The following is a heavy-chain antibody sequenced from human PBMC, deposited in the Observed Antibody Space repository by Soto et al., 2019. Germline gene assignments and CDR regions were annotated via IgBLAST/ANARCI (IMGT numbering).Heavy chain of an antibody. V-gene: IGHV3-23*01. Sequence: GGSLRLSCAASGFTFSSYAMSWVRQAPGKGLEWVSAISGSGGSTYYADSVKGRFTISRDNSKNTLYLQMNSLRAEDTAVYYCAKGSLLYQASIYYYYGMDVWGQGTTVTVS. J-gene: IGHJ6*02. CDR1: GFTFSSYA. D-gene: IGHD2-2*01. CDR2: ISGSGGST. CDR3: AKGSLLYQASIYYYYGMDV.